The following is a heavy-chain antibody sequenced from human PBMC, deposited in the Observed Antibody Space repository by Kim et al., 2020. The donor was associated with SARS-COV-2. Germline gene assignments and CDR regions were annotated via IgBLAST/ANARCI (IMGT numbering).Heavy chain of an antibody. CDR2: IYPGDSDT. CDR3: ARLFPCGGDCYPFDY. Sequence: GESLKISCKGSGYSFTSYWIGWVRQMPGKGLEWMGIIYPGDSDTRYSPSFQGQVTIPADKSISTAYLQWSSLKASDTAMYYCARLFPCGGDCYPFDYWGQGTLVTVSS. V-gene: IGHV5-51*01. CDR1: GYSFTSYW. J-gene: IGHJ4*02. D-gene: IGHD2-21*02.